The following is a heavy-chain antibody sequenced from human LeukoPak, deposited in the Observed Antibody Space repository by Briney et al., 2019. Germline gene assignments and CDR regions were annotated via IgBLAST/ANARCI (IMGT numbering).Heavy chain of an antibody. Sequence: GGSLRLPCAASGFTFSSYWLSWVRKAPGKGREWVANIKQDGSETYYVDSVKGRFTISRDNAKNSLYLQMNSLRAEDTAVYYCARDLSGSYTSFDYWGQGTLVTVSS. J-gene: IGHJ4*02. V-gene: IGHV3-7*01. D-gene: IGHD1-26*01. CDR1: GFTFSSYW. CDR3: ARDLSGSYTSFDY. CDR2: IKQDGSET.